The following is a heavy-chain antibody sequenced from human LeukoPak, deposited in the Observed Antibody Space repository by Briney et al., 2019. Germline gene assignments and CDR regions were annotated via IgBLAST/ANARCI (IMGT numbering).Heavy chain of an antibody. D-gene: IGHD2-8*01. CDR2: INPNSGGT. CDR3: ARHYCTNGVCYVDY. CDR1: GYTFTGYY. J-gene: IGHJ4*02. Sequence: ASVKVPCKASGYTFTGYYMHWVRQAPGQGLDWMALINPNSGGTNYAQKFQGRVTMTRDTSISTAYMELSRLRSDDTAVYYCARHYCTNGVCYVDYWGQGTLVTVSS. V-gene: IGHV1-2*02.